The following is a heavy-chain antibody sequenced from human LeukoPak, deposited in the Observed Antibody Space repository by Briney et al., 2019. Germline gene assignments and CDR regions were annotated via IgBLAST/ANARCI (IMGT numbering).Heavy chain of an antibody. CDR2: ISISASTI. V-gene: IGHV3-48*03. CDR1: GFIFSNYA. D-gene: IGHD4-23*01. CDR3: VRDGGNCYYYN. Sequence: GGSPSLSCAASGFIFSNYAMNRVRQAPGKGLEWVSYISISASTIYYADSVKGRFTISRDNDKNSLFLQMNSLRAEDTAVYYCVRDGGNCYYYNWGQGTLVTVSS. J-gene: IGHJ4*02.